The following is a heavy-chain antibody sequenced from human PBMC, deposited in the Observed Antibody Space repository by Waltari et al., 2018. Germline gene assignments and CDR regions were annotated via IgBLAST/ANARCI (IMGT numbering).Heavy chain of an antibody. D-gene: IGHD6-19*01. CDR3: ARTVAGTGVGDY. CDR1: GGTFSSYA. CDR2: CIPIFGTA. J-gene: IGHJ4*02. Sequence: QVQLVQSGAEVKKPGSSVKVSCKASGGTFSSYAISWVRQAPGQGLEWRGRCIPIFGTANYAQKFQGSVTITADKSTSTAYMELSSLRSEDTAVYYCARTVAGTGVGDYWGQGTLVTVSS. V-gene: IGHV1-69*08.